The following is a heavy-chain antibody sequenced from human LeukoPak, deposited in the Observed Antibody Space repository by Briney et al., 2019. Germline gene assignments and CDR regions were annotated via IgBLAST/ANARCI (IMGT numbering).Heavy chain of an antibody. CDR1: GFTFTNYW. Sequence: GGSLRLSCAASGFTFTNYWMSWVRQAPGKGLEWVANIKGDGSETYYVDSVKGRFTITRDNAKISLYLQMNSLRAEDTAVYYCARDGGYSADYWGQGTLVTVSS. V-gene: IGHV3-7*01. J-gene: IGHJ4*02. CDR3: ARDGGYSADY. D-gene: IGHD1-1*01. CDR2: IKGDGSET.